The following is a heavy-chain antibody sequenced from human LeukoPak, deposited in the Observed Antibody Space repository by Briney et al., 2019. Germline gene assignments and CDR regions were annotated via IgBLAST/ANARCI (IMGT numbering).Heavy chain of an antibody. CDR1: GGSISSYY. D-gene: IGHD3-10*01. Sequence: PSETLSLTCTVSGGSISSYYWSWIRQPPGKGLEWIGYIYYSGSTNYNPSPKSRVTISVDTSKNQFSLKLSSVTAADTAVYYCASHPLRGGYYYGMDVWGQGTMVTVSS. J-gene: IGHJ6*02. CDR3: ASHPLRGGYYYGMDV. V-gene: IGHV4-59*08. CDR2: IYYSGST.